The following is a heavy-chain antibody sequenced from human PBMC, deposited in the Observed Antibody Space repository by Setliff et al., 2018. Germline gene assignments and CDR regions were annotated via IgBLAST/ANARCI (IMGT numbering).Heavy chain of an antibody. CDR1: GGSISSGVYY. V-gene: IGHV4-39*01. J-gene: IGHJ4*02. CDR2: IYYRGNT. D-gene: IGHD1-1*01. Sequence: SETLSLTCNVSGGSISSGVYYWAWIRQPPGKGLEWIGRIYYRGNTYYNASLKSRLTISVDTSKNQFSLKLRSVTAADTAVYYCARTGTYRYFDYWGRGTQVTVSS. CDR3: ARTGTYRYFDY.